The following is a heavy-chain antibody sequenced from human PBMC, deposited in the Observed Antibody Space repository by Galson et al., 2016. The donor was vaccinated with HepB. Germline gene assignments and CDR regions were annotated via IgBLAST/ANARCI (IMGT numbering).Heavy chain of an antibody. Sequence: SVKVSCKASGGTFDSYAINWVRLAPGQGLEWLGGIIPVLGTANYAQKFQGRVTITADKATSTAYMALSSLRSEDTAVYYCARGRWKQQLEATSYFYMDVWGKGTTVTVSS. D-gene: IGHD6-13*01. J-gene: IGHJ6*03. CDR2: IIPVLGTA. V-gene: IGHV1-69*10. CDR1: GGTFDSYA. CDR3: ARGRWKQQLEATSYFYMDV.